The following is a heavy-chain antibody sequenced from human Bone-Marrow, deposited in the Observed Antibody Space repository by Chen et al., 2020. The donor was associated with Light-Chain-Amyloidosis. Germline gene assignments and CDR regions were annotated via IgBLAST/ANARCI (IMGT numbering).Heavy chain of an antibody. J-gene: IGHJ6*02. V-gene: IGHV3-53*01. Sequence: DVRWVGLGGDLIQRGGSLRFSCAASGFTVGGTYMSWVRQVPGKGLEWVSLIYPGGNTFYEDSVRGRFTISRDSSENTLYLQRNSLRAGDTALYFCARETSGSGWTFMDVWGQGTTVIVSS. D-gene: IGHD6-19*01. CDR1: GFTVGGTY. CDR2: IYPGGNT. CDR3: ARETSGSGWTFMDV.